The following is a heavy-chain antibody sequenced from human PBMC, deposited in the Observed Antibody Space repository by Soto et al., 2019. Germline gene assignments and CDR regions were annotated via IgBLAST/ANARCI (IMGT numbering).Heavy chain of an antibody. CDR1: GDSVTNGFY. D-gene: IGHD2-15*01. CDR3: VGYHASHNWFDP. J-gene: IGHJ5*02. CDR2: VYPSGNT. V-gene: IGHV4-38-2*02. Sequence: PSETLSLTCTVSGDSVTNGFYWGWIRQSAGQGLEWLGTVYPSGNTYYNPSVRGRVSMSIDPSKNQFSLSLTSVTAADTARYFCVGYHASHNWFDPWGQGTLVTVSS.